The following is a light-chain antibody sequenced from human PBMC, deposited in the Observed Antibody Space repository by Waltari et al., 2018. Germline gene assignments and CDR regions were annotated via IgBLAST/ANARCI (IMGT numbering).Light chain of an antibody. CDR3: QQLRA. Sequence: IQLTQSPSSLSASVGDRVTITCRASQGISSYLAWYQQKPGKAPKLLIYAASTLQSGVPSSCSGIGSGTNFTRTISSLQPEDFATYYCQQLRAFGQGTKVEIK. CDR2: AAS. J-gene: IGKJ1*01. CDR1: QGISSY. V-gene: IGKV1-9*01.